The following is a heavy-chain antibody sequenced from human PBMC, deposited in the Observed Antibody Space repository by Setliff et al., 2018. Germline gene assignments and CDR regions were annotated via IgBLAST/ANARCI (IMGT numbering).Heavy chain of an antibody. CDR1: GGSISSRSYY. Sequence: NPSETLSLTCTVSGGSISSRSYYWGWNRQPPGKGLEWIGSIYYSGSTYYKPSLKSRVTISVDTSKNQFSLKLSSVTAADTAVYYCARVSSYGSGSYYYYYYGMDVWGQGTKVTV. CDR3: ARVSSYGSGSYYYYYYGMDV. CDR2: IYYSGST. V-gene: IGHV4-39*07. D-gene: IGHD3-10*01. J-gene: IGHJ6*02.